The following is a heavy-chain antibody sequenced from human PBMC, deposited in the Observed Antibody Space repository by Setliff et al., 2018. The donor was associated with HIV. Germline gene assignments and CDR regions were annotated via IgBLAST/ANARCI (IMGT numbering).Heavy chain of an antibody. V-gene: IGHV3-15*01. J-gene: IGHJ4*02. D-gene: IGHD6-19*01. CDR3: TTEVFRQWLVGDY. Sequence: GGSLRFSCAASGFTFSNAWMSWVRQAPGKGLEWVGRIKSKSDDGTTDYAAPVKGRFTISRDDSKNTLYLQMKSLKTEDTAVYYCTTEVFRQWLVGDYWGQGTLVTVSS. CDR1: GFTFSNAW. CDR2: IKSKSDDGTT.